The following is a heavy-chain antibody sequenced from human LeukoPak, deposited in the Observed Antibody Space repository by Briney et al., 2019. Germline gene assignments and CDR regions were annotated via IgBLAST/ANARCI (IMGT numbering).Heavy chain of an antibody. D-gene: IGHD4-17*01. CDR3: AVVTRDYGDSTNIDY. Sequence: GGSLRLSCAASGFTFSSYEMNWVRQAPGKGLEWVSYISSSGSTIYYADSVKGRFTISRDNAKNLLYLQMNSLRAEDTAVYYCAVVTRDYGDSTNIDYWGQGTLVTVSS. V-gene: IGHV3-48*03. J-gene: IGHJ4*02. CDR1: GFTFSSYE. CDR2: ISSSGSTI.